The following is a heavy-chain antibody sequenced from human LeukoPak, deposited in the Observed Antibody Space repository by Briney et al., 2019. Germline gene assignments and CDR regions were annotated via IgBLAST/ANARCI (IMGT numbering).Heavy chain of an antibody. V-gene: IGHV4-39*01. CDR1: GDSISGSSFH. Sequence: PSETLSLTCSVCGDSISGSSFHWRWIRQPPGKGLEWIASIYHTGAASYNPSLNSRFTISVDTSKNQFSLKLKSVAATDTAVYYCAREGDYWGQGALVTVSS. CDR3: AREGDY. CDR2: IYHTGAA. J-gene: IGHJ4*02.